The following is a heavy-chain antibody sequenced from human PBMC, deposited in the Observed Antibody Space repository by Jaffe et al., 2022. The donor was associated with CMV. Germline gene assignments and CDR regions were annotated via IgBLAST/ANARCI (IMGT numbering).Heavy chain of an antibody. J-gene: IGHJ6*02. D-gene: IGHD1-26*01. CDR1: GYTFTGYY. CDR2: INPNSGGT. V-gene: IGHV1-2*02. CDR3: ARVGATIYYYYGMDV. Sequence: QVQLVQSGAEVKKPGASVKVSCKASGYTFTGYYMHWVRQAPGQGLEWMGWINPNSGGTNYAQKFQGRVTMTRDTSISTAYMELSRLRSDDTAVYYCARVGATIYYYYGMDVWGQGTTVTVSS.